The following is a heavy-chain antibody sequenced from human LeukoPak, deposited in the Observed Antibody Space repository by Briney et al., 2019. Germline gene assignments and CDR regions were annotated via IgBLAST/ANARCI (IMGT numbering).Heavy chain of an antibody. Sequence: KASETLSLTCSVSGDSISYFYWSWIRQAAGKGLEWIGRISGSGSTDYNASLKSRVTMSVDTSKNQFSLKLSSVTAADTAVYYCARLWSGYFDYWGQGTLVTVSS. CDR3: ARLWSGYFDY. V-gene: IGHV4-4*07. D-gene: IGHD3-3*01. J-gene: IGHJ4*02. CDR2: ISGSGST. CDR1: GDSISYFY.